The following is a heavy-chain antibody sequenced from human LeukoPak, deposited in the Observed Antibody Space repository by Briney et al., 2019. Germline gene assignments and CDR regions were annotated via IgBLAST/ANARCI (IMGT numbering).Heavy chain of an antibody. D-gene: IGHD3-22*01. CDR2: INTGSFYI. Sequence: PGGSLRLSCAASGFTFSSYTMNWVRQAPGKGQEWVSSINTGSFYIYSADSVKGRFTISRDNTQNSLYLQMNSLRAEDTAMHCGARSYYYDNSGYFSVTRRHDAFDIWGRGTMVTVSS. V-gene: IGHV3-21*04. J-gene: IGHJ3*02. CDR3: ARSYYYDNSGYFSVTRRHDAFDI. CDR1: GFTFSSYT.